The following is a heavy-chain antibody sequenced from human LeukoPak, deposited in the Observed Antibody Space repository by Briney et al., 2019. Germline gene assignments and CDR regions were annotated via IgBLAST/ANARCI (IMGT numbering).Heavy chain of an antibody. Sequence: GGTLRLSCAASGFTFSSYGMSWVRQAPGKGLEWVSAISGSGGSTYYADSVKGRFTISRDNSKNTLYLQMNSLRAEDTAVYYCAKDWYSSSWCEPGAAAISFDYWGQGTLVTVSS. J-gene: IGHJ4*02. V-gene: IGHV3-23*01. CDR3: AKDWYSSSWCEPGAAAISFDY. D-gene: IGHD6-13*01. CDR1: GFTFSSYG. CDR2: ISGSGGST.